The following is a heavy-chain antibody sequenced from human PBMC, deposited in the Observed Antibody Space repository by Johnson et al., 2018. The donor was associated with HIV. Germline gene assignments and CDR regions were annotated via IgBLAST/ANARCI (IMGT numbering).Heavy chain of an antibody. Sequence: VQLVESGGGLVQPGGSLRLSCAASGFTVSSNYMSWVRQAPGKGLELVSVIFSGGSTHYADSVRGRFTISRDNSKNTLYLQMNSLRAEDTAVYFCAKDLGDYGDSGRYVFDVWGQGTMVTVSS. J-gene: IGHJ3*01. V-gene: IGHV3-66*01. CDR2: IFSGGST. D-gene: IGHD4-17*01. CDR3: AKDLGDYGDSGRYVFDV. CDR1: GFTVSSNY.